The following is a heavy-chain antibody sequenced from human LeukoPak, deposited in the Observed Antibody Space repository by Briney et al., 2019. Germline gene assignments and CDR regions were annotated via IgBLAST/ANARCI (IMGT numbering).Heavy chain of an antibody. CDR1: GFTFSSYG. J-gene: IGHJ4*02. CDR3: AKGGYSGYDSDY. Sequence: GGSLRLSCAASGFTFSSYGMHRVRQAPGKGLEWVAVISYDGSNKYYADSVKGRFTISRDNSKNTLYLQMNSLRAEDTAVYYCAKGGYSGYDSDYWGQGTLATVSS. CDR2: ISYDGSNK. V-gene: IGHV3-30*18. D-gene: IGHD5-12*01.